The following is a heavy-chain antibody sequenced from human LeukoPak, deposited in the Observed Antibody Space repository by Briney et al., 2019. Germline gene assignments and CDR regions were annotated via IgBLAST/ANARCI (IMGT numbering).Heavy chain of an antibody. V-gene: IGHV3-48*04. CDR2: ISSSSSTI. J-gene: IGHJ4*02. CDR3: VRQYSYDSSGYYPWDY. Sequence: GGSLRLSCAASGFTFSSYSMNWVRQAPGKGLEWVSYISSSSSTIYYADSVKGRFIISRDNAKNTLYLQMNSLRAEDTAMYYCVRQYSYDSSGYYPWDYWGQGTLVTVSS. CDR1: GFTFSSYS. D-gene: IGHD3-22*01.